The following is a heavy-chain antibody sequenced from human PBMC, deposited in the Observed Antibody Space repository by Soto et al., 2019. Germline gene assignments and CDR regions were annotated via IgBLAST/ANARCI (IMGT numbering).Heavy chain of an antibody. V-gene: IGHV1-69*06. CDR1: GGTFSSYA. D-gene: IGHD6-13*01. CDR3: AREAASGRPGWFDP. CDR2: IIPIFGTA. J-gene: IGHJ5*02. Sequence: SVKVSCKASGGTFSSYAISWVRQAPGQGPEWMGGIIPIFGTANYAQKFQGRVTITADKSTSTAYMELSSLRSEDTAVYYCAREAASGRPGWFDPWGQGTLVTVSS.